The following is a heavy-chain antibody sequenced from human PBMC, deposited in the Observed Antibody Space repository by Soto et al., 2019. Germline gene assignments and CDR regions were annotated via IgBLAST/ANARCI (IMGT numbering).Heavy chain of an antibody. CDR1: EFTVSSNY. Sequence: EVQLVESGGGLVQPGGSLRLSCVASEFTVSSNYMSWVRQAPGKGLQWVSVVYKDGTTYYAESVEGRFTISRDNSENTVYLQMNGLRAEDTAFYSCASAAYYVFWSGYDTVDYWGQGTLVTASP. CDR3: ASAAYYVFWSGYDTVDY. CDR2: VYKDGTT. D-gene: IGHD3-3*01. J-gene: IGHJ4*02. V-gene: IGHV3-66*01.